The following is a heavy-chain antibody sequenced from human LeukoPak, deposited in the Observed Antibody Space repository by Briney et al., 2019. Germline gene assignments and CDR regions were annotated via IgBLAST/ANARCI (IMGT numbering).Heavy chain of an antibody. CDR2: IYSGGSA. J-gene: IGHJ3*02. V-gene: IGHV3-66*01. CDR3: ARDRGGDDYRGHTASEI. D-gene: IGHD5-24*01. CDR1: GFTVSSNY. Sequence: PGGSLRLSCAASGFTVSSNYMSWVRQAPGKGLEWVSVIYSGGSAYYADSVKGRFTISRDNSKNELYLQMNSLTAEDTAVYYCARDRGGDDYRGHTASEIWGQGTMVTVSS.